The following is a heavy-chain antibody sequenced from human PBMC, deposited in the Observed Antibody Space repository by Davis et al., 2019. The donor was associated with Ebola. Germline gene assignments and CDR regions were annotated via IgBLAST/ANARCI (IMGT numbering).Heavy chain of an antibody. CDR1: GFSLNTPGVG. D-gene: IGHD4/OR15-4a*01. J-gene: IGHJ3*01. V-gene: IGHV2-5*02. CDR3: AHSPYGDRRVGAFDV. CDR2: IYWDDDK. Sequence: SGPTLVKPTQTLTLTCTFSGFSLNTPGVGVGCIRQPPGKALEWLALIYWDDDKRYSPSLKNRLTITRDTSKNQVVLKMINMDPVDTATYYCAHSPYGDRRVGAFDVWGQGTFVTVSS.